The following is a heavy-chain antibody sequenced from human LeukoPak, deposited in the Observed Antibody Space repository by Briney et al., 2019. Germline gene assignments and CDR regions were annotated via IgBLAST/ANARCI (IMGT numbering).Heavy chain of an antibody. CDR1: GYTFTSYA. CDR3: ASVYKYGMDV. Sequence: ASVTVSFKASGYTFTSYAIHWVRQAPGQRLEWMGWISAGNGNREYSQKFQGRVTMTRDTSASTVYMELSSLRSEDTAVYYCASVYKYGMDVWGQGTTVTVSS. CDR2: ISAGNGNR. J-gene: IGHJ6*02. V-gene: IGHV1-3*01.